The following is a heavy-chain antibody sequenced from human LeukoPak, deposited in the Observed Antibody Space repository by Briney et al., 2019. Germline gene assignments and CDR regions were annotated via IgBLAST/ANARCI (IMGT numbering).Heavy chain of an antibody. Sequence: GASVKVSCKASGYTFTSYYMHWVRQAPGQGLEWMGIINPSGGSTSYAQKFQGRVTMTSDTSTSTVYMELSSLRSEDTAVYYCARLPAYCSSTSCYYDYWGQGTLVTVSS. CDR3: ARLPAYCSSTSCYYDY. J-gene: IGHJ4*02. CDR1: GYTFTSYY. D-gene: IGHD2-2*01. V-gene: IGHV1-46*01. CDR2: INPSGGST.